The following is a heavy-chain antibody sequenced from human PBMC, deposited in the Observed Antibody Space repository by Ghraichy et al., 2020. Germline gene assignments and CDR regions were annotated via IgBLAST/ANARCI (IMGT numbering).Heavy chain of an antibody. CDR1: GYTFTSYD. D-gene: IGHD6-13*01. V-gene: IGHV1-8*01. CDR2: MNPNSGNT. Sequence: ASVKVSCKASGYTFTSYDINWVRQATGQGLEWMGWMNPNSGNTGYAQKFQGRVTLTRNTSISTAYMELSSLRSEDTAVYYCARGRMSSRTLYNWFDPWGQGTLVTVSS. J-gene: IGHJ5*02. CDR3: ARGRMSSRTLYNWFDP.